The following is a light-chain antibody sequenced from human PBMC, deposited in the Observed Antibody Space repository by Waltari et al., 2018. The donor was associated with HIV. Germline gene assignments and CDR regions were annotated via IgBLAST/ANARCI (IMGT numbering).Light chain of an antibody. CDR3: QQYNDWPVT. J-gene: IGKJ4*01. V-gene: IGKV3-15*01. CDR2: SAA. Sequence: EILMTQSPTPLSVSPGKRATLPCRASQSIGTNLAWYQQKPGQAPRLLFHSAATRATGIPASFVGSGSGTEFTLSISSLQSEDFAVYFCQQYNDWPVTFGGGTRVEI. CDR1: QSIGTN.